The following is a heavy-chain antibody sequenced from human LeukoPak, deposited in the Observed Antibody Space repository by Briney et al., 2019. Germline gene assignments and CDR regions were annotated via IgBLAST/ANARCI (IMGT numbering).Heavy chain of an antibody. Sequence: GGSLRLSCAASGFTFSSYAMHWVRQAPGKGLEWVAVISYDGSNKYYADSVKGRFTISRDNSKNTLYLQMNSLRAEDTAVYYCARDRSGSLDYWGQGTLVTVSS. CDR1: GFTFSSYA. CDR3: ARDRSGSLDY. CDR2: ISYDGSNK. V-gene: IGHV3-30-3*01. D-gene: IGHD1-26*01. J-gene: IGHJ4*02.